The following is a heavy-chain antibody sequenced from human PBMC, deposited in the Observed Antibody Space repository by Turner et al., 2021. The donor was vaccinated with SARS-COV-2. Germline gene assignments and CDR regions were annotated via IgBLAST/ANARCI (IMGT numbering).Heavy chain of an antibody. CDR3: ARDEEGIAAAYYYAMDV. CDR1: GGPFSTYT. CDR2: IIPILGIT. V-gene: IGHV1-69*08. Sequence: QVQLVQSGAEVKKPGSSVKVSCKASGGPFSTYTISWVRQAPGQGLELMGRIIPILGITTYAQKFQGRVTITADKSTSTAYMELSSLRSEDTAVYYCARDEEGIAAAYYYAMDVWGQGTTVTVSS. D-gene: IGHD6-13*01. J-gene: IGHJ6*02.